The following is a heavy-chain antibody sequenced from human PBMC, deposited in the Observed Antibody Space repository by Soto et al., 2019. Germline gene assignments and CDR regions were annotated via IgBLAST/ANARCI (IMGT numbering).Heavy chain of an antibody. CDR3: ARPLWRDDYNWGYFDL. CDR2: ISYDGSNK. J-gene: IGHJ2*01. V-gene: IGHV3-30-3*01. CDR1: GFTFSSYA. Sequence: GGSLRLACAASGFTFSSYAMHWVRQAQGKGLEWVAVISYDGSNKYYADSVKGRFTISRDNSKNTLYLQMNSLRTEDTAVYYCARPLWRDDYNWGYFDLWGRGTLVTVSS. D-gene: IGHD4-4*01.